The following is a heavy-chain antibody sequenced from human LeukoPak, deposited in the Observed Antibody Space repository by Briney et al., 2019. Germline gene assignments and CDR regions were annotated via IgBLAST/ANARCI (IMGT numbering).Heavy chain of an antibody. D-gene: IGHD6-13*01. V-gene: IGHV3-21*01. CDR1: GFTFSSYS. CDR3: AKGLGIAAAGPAPDYYYGMDV. Sequence: GGSLRLSCAASGFTFSSYSMNWVRQAPGKGLEWVSSISSSSSYIYYADSVKGRFTISRDNSKNTLYLQMNSLRAEDTAVYYCAKGLGIAAAGPAPDYYYGMDVWGQGTTVTVSS. J-gene: IGHJ6*02. CDR2: ISSSSSYI.